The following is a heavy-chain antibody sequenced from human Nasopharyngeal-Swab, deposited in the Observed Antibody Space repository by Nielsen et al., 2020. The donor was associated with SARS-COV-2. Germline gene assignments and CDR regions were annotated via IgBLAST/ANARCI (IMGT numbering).Heavy chain of an antibody. CDR3: ARGGPDIVVVPAEAFDI. D-gene: IGHD2-2*01. V-gene: IGHV1-69*13. CDR2: IIPIFGTA. Sequence: SVKVSCKASGGTFSSYAISWVRQAPGQGLEWMGGIIPIFGTANYAQKFQGRVTITADESTSTAYMELSSLRSEDTAVYYCARGGPDIVVVPAEAFDIWGQGTMVTVSS. J-gene: IGHJ3*02. CDR1: GGTFSSYA.